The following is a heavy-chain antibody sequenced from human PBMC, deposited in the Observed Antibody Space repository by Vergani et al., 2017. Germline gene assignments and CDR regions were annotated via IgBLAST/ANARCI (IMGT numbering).Heavy chain of an antibody. J-gene: IGHJ4*02. Sequence: QLQLQESGPGLVKSSETLSLTCSVSFDSIRNLYCNLIRQPPGKGLEWIGSIHYSENTNYNPSLKTRVTISVDTSKNQFSLKLSSVTAADTAVYYCARLQGYGDYPWYFDYWGQGTLVTVSS. V-gene: IGHV4-59*08. CDR1: FDSIRNLY. CDR2: IHYSENT. CDR3: ARLQGYGDYPWYFDY. D-gene: IGHD4-17*01.